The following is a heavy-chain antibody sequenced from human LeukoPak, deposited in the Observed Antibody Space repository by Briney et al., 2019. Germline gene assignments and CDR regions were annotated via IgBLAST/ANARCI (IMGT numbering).Heavy chain of an antibody. CDR2: ISGSGGST. V-gene: IGHV3-23*01. J-gene: IGHJ4*02. D-gene: IGHD5-12*01. CDR3: ARGGGYAWDY. Sequence: GGSLRLSCAASGFTFSSYAMSWVRQAPGKGLEWVSAISGSGGSTYYADSVKGRFTISRDNARNSLYLQMNSLRADDTAVYYCARGGGYAWDYWGQGTLVTVSS. CDR1: GFTFSSYA.